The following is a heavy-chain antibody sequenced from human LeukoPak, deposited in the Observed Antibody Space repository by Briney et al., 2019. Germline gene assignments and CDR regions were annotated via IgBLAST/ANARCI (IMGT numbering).Heavy chain of an antibody. J-gene: IGHJ4*02. CDR3: ASVDTAMATDY. Sequence: AASVTVSCKDSGGTFSSYAISWVRQAPGQGLEWMGGIIPIFGTANYAQHLQGRVTITADESTSTAFMELSSLRSEDTAVYYCASVDTAMATDYGGQGTLVTVS. V-gene: IGHV1-69*13. CDR1: GGTFSSYA. D-gene: IGHD5-18*01. CDR2: IIPIFGTA.